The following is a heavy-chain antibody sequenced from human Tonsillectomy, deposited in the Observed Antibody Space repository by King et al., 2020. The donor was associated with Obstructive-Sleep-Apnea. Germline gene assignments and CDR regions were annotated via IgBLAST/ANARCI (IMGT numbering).Heavy chain of an antibody. D-gene: IGHD6-13*01. CDR3: AIDGGSSWYGWFDP. V-gene: IGHV3-30*03. CDR2: ISLDGSNL. Sequence: VQLVESGGGVVQPGRSLRLSCGASGFIFSSYGMHWVRQAPGKGLEWVAVISLDGSNLYYRDAVKGRFTIFRDNSKNTLHLQMNSLRVEETAVYYCAIDGGSSWYGWFDPWGQGTLVTASS. J-gene: IGHJ5*02. CDR1: GFIFSSYG.